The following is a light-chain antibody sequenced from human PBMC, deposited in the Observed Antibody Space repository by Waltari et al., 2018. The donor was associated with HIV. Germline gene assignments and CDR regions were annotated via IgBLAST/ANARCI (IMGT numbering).Light chain of an antibody. CDR2: DVT. Sequence: QSALTQPASVAGSPGQSVTISCTDSTSDFGRYASVSWSQQHPDNVPKVIVYDVTSRPSGIARRCSGCRSGDAACVTISGLQTEDEAVYYCSRHTTNDTLIFGGGTKLTVL. V-gene: IGLV2-14*03. J-gene: IGLJ2*01. CDR3: SRHTTNDTLI. CDR1: TSDFGRYAS.